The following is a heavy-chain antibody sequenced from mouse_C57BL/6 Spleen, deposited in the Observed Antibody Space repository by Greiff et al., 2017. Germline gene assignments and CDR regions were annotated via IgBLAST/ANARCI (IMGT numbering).Heavy chain of an antibody. J-gene: IGHJ4*01. CDR1: GYTFTSYG. Sequence: SGAELARPGASVKLSCKASGYTFTSYGISWVKQRTGQGLEWIGEIYPRSGNTYYNEKFKGKATLTADKSSSTAYMELRSLTSEDSAVYFCARGGGGNYDYAMDYWGQGTSVTVSS. V-gene: IGHV1-81*01. D-gene: IGHD2-1*01. CDR3: ARGGGGNYDYAMDY. CDR2: IYPRSGNT.